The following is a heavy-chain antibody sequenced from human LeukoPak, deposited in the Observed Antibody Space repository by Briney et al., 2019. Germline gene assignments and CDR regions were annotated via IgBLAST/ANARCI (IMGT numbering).Heavy chain of an antibody. V-gene: IGHV3-73*01. J-gene: IGHJ3*01. CDR2: IRSKADSYAT. Sequence: QPGGSLRLSCAASGFTFSGSAMHWVRQASGKGLEWVGRIRSKADSYATTYSASVKGRFTISRDDSKNTVYLQMNSLKTEDTAVYYCSRHPQTGDTFDFWGQGTVVTVSS. CDR1: GFTFSGSA. D-gene: IGHD7-27*01. CDR3: SRHPQTGDTFDF.